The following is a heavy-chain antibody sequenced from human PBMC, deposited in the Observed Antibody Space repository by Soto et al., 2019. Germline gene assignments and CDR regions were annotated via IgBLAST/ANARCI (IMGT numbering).Heavy chain of an antibody. CDR3: ARKSGLYGGNSGAFDI. J-gene: IGHJ3*02. CDR1: GFTFSSYA. CDR2: ISGSGGST. V-gene: IGHV3-23*01. D-gene: IGHD2-21*02. Sequence: GGSLRLSCAASGFTFSSYAMSWVRQAPGKGLEWVSAISGSGGSTYYADSVKGRFTISRDNSKNTLYLQMNSLRAEDTAVYYYARKSGLYGGNSGAFDIWGQGTMVTVSS.